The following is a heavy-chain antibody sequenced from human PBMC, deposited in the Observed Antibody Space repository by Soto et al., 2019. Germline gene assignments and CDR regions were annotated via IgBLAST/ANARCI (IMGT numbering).Heavy chain of an antibody. CDR2: IYWDDDK. J-gene: IGHJ4*02. CDR3: AHRAGLQGNWNGGYFDF. CDR1: GFSLSTSGVG. V-gene: IGHV2-5*02. Sequence: KESGPTRVKPTQTLTLTCTFSGFSLSTSGVGVGWIRQPPGKALERLALIYWDDDKRYSPSLKSRLTITKDTSKNQVVLTMTNIDPVDTATYYCAHRAGLQGNWNGGYFDFWGQGALVTVSS. D-gene: IGHD1-1*01.